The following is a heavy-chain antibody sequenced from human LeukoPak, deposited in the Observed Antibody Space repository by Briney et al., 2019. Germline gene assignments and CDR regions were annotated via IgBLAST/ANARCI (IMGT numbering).Heavy chain of an antibody. CDR2: INWNGGST. V-gene: IGHV3-20*04. CDR1: GFTFDDYG. D-gene: IGHD3-3*01. Sequence: GGSLRLSCAASGFTFDDYGMSWVRQAPGKGLEWVSGINWNGGSTGYADSVKGRFTISRGNAKNSLYLQMNSLRAEDTALYYCARDRMYDFWSGHDYWGQGTLVTVSS. J-gene: IGHJ4*02. CDR3: ARDRMYDFWSGHDY.